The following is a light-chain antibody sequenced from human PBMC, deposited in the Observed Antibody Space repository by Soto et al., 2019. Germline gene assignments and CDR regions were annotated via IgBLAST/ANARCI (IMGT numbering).Light chain of an antibody. J-gene: IGLJ3*02. CDR3: GADHGSGSNFVTV. V-gene: IGLV9-49*03. CDR2: VGTAGIAE. Sequence: QPVLTQPPSASTSLGASVTLTCTLSSGYSGYKVDWYQQRPGKGPRFVMRVGTAGIAEYKGDGIPDCFSVLGSGLNRDLTIKNIQEEDEGDYHCGADHGSGSNFVTVFGGGTKLTVL. CDR1: SGYSGYK.